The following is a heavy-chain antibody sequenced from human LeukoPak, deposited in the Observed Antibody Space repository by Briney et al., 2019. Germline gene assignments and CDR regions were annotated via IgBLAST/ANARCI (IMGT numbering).Heavy chain of an antibody. J-gene: IGHJ6*03. CDR3: ARGEYYYMDV. Sequence: SETLSLTCTVSGYSISSGYYWGWIRQPPGKGLEWIGSIYHSGSTYYSPSLKSRITISVDTSKNQFSLKLSSVTAADTAVYYCARGEYYYMDVWGKGTTVTISS. CDR2: IYHSGST. V-gene: IGHV4-38-2*02. CDR1: GYSISSGYY.